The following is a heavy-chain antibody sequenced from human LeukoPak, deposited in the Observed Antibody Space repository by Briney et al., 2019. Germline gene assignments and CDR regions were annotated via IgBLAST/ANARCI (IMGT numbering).Heavy chain of an antibody. J-gene: IGHJ4*02. CDR3: ARHLGIQLWSHSLDY. V-gene: IGHV3-23*01. CDR1: GFTFSSYA. D-gene: IGHD5-18*01. Sequence: GGSLRLSCAASGFTFSSYAMSWVRQAPGKGLEWVSAISGSGGSTYYADSVKGRFTISRDKSISTAYLQWSSLKASDTAMYYCARHLGIQLWSHSLDYWGQGTLVTVSS. CDR2: ISGSGGST.